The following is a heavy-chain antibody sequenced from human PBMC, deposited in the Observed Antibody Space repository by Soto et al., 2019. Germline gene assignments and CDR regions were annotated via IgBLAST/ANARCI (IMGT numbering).Heavy chain of an antibody. CDR1: GFSFRSYS. V-gene: IGHV3-48*04. CDR2: ISSSSYTI. J-gene: IGHJ4*02. D-gene: IGHD2-8*01. CDR3: ARELEYCSNGVCYPYFDS. Sequence: EVQLEESGGSLVQPGGSLRLSCAASGFSFRSYSMNWVRQAPGKGLEWLSDISSSSYTIYYADSVKGRFTISRDNAKNSLYLQMDSLRAEDTAVYYCARELEYCSNGVCYPYFDSWGQGTLVTVSS.